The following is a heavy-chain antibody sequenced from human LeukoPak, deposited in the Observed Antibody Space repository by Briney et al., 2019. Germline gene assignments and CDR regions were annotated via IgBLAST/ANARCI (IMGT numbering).Heavy chain of an antibody. J-gene: IGHJ4*02. Sequence: GKSRSISCKGCRYSFTKYGIRSMRQLPGQGLEWMGRIDPSDSYSNYGPSCQGHVTISADRSVSTAYLQWRSLKASDTAMYYCARQLDYYDKRDYWGQGTLVTVAS. V-gene: IGHV5-10-1*01. CDR1: RYSFTKYG. D-gene: IGHD3-22*01. CDR2: IDPSDSYS. CDR3: ARQLDYYDKRDY.